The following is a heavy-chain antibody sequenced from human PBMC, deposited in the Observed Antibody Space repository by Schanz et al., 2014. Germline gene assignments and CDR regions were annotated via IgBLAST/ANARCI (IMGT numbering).Heavy chain of an antibody. CDR3: ARDNLVSSRWYNYYGMDV. J-gene: IGHJ6*02. CDR1: GYTFTRSG. Sequence: QVQLVQSGGEVKTPGASVKVSCKASGYTFTRSGISWVRQAPGQGLEWMGWIGGSDDNTNFAQKLQGRVTMTTDTSTSTAYMELRSLRSDDTAVYYCARDNLVSSRWYNYYGMDVWGQGTTVTVSS. CDR2: IGGSDDNT. V-gene: IGHV1-18*01. D-gene: IGHD6-13*01.